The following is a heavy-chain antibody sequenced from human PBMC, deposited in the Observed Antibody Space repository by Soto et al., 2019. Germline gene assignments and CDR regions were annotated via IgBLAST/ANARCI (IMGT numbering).Heavy chain of an antibody. CDR1: DDSIGRSNYF. D-gene: IGHD6-19*01. V-gene: IGHV4-39*01. J-gene: IGHJ4*02. CDR3: ARHLYSGDSSGSFSY. CDR2: IFYSGNT. Sequence: QLQLQESGPGLVKPSETLSLTCTVSDDSIGRSNYFWGWIRQPQGKGLEWIGNIFYSGNTHYNPSRKIRVTISLGRSNHHFSLRMSSVTAADTAVYYCARHLYSGDSSGSFSYWGPGALVIVSS.